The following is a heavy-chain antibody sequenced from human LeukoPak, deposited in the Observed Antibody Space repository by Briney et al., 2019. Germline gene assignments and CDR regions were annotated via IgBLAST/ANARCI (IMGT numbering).Heavy chain of an antibody. Sequence: GSSVKVSCKASGYTFTGYYMHWVRQAPGHGVEGMGWINPNSGVTNYAQKFQGRGTMTRDTCLSTAYMELSRLRSDDTAVYYCARGIPLGYCSSTSCYIEDFDYWGQGTLVTVSS. J-gene: IGHJ4*02. D-gene: IGHD2-2*02. CDR3: ARGIPLGYCSSTSCYIEDFDY. V-gene: IGHV1-2*02. CDR2: INPNSGVT. CDR1: GYTFTGYY.